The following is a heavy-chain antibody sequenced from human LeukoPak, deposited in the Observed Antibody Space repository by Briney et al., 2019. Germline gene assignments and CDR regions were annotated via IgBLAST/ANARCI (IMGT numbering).Heavy chain of an antibody. D-gene: IGHD5-18*01. CDR1: GFTFSSYA. CDR3: AKDMDTAMVFDY. CDR2: ISGSGGST. Sequence: GGSLRLSCAASGFTFSSYAMSWVRQAPGKGLEWVSAISGSGGSTYYTDSVKGRFTISRDNSRNTLYLQMNSLRAEDTAVYYCAKDMDTAMVFDYWGQGTLVTVSS. V-gene: IGHV3-23*01. J-gene: IGHJ4*02.